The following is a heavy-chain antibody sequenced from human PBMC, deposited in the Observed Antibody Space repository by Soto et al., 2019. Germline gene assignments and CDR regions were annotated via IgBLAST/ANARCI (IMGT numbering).Heavy chain of an antibody. D-gene: IGHD2-15*01. J-gene: IGHJ5*02. CDR2: IYYSGST. V-gene: IGHV4-30-4*01. CDR1: GGSISSGDYY. Sequence: PSETLSLTCTVSGGSISSGDYYWSWIRQPPGKGLEWIGYIYYSGSTYYNPSLKSRVTISVDTSKNQFSLKLSSVTAADTAVYYCARVVLFTNWFDPWGQGTLVTVSS. CDR3: ARVVLFTNWFDP.